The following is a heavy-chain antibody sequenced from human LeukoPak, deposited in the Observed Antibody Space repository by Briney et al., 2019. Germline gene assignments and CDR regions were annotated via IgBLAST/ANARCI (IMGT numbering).Heavy chain of an antibody. CDR1: GGSISSSNW. CDR2: IYHSGST. V-gene: IGHV4-4*02. J-gene: IGHJ5*02. Sequence: PSETLSLTCAVSGGSISSSNWWSWVRPPPGKGLEWIGEIYHSGSTKYNPSLKSRVTISVDKSKHQSSLKLSSVTAADTAVYYCARDYYDSSGYYNWFDPWGQGTLVTVSS. D-gene: IGHD3-22*01. CDR3: ARDYYDSSGYYNWFDP.